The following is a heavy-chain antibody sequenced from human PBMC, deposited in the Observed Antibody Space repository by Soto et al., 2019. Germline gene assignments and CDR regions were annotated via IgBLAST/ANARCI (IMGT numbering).Heavy chain of an antibody. V-gene: IGHV1-2*02. D-gene: IGHD2-15*01. Sequence: ASVKVSCKASGYTFTGYYMHWVRQAPGQGREWMGWINPNSGGTNYAQKFQGRVTMTRDTSISTAYMELSRLRSDDTAVYYCARVLRYCSGGSCYSHYYYYGMDVWGQGXTVTVSS. J-gene: IGHJ6*02. CDR1: GYTFTGYY. CDR2: INPNSGGT. CDR3: ARVLRYCSGGSCYSHYYYYGMDV.